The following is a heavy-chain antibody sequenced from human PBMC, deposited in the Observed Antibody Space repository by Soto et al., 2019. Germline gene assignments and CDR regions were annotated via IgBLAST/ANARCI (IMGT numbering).Heavy chain of an antibody. CDR2: IYHSGST. CDR3: ASQGIAAAGTAGDY. D-gene: IGHD6-13*01. V-gene: IGHV4-30-2*01. Sequence: QLQLQESGSGLVKPSQTLSLTCAVSGGSIRSGGYSWSWIRQPPGKGLEWIGYIYHSGSTYYNPSLKSRVTISVDRSKNQFSLKLSSVTAADTAVYYCASQGIAAAGTAGDYWGQGTLVTVSS. CDR1: GGSIRSGGYS. J-gene: IGHJ4*02.